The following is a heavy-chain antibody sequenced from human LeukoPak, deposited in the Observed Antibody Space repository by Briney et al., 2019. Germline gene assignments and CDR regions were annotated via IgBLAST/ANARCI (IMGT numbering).Heavy chain of an antibody. D-gene: IGHD3-22*01. J-gene: IGHJ4*02. CDR1: GFTFSDYY. V-gene: IGHV3-11*04. Sequence: GSLRLSCAASGFTFSDYYMSWIRQAPGKGLEWVSCISSSGSTIYYADSVKGRFTISRDNAKNSLYLQMNSLRAEDTAVYYCARDAYYDSSGYLKYWGQGTLVTVSS. CDR3: ARDAYYDSSGYLKY. CDR2: ISSSGSTI.